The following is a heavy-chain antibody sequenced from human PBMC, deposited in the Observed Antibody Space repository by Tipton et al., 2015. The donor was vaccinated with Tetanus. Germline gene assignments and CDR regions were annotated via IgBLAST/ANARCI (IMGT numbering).Heavy chain of an antibody. CDR3: AKLKSRGDSSAIEH. Sequence: LRLSCTVPGGSMSTYYWSWIRQPPGKGLEWIGYVYYTGSTDYNPSLKSRVTISVDTSKSQFSLRLTSVTAADTAVYYCAKLKSRGDSSAIEHWGQGTLVTVSS. D-gene: IGHD2-21*02. V-gene: IGHV4-59*01. J-gene: IGHJ4*02. CDR2: VYYTGST. CDR1: GGSMSTYY.